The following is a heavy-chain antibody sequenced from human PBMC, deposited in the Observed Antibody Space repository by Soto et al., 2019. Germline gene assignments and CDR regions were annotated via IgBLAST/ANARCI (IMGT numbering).Heavy chain of an antibody. CDR2: IGTQHDT. D-gene: IGHD2-8*02. CDR1: GFTFSAYD. Sequence: PGGSPRLSCAASGFTFSAYDMHWVRQPTGKGLEWVSAIGTQHDTYYPDSVKGRFTISRENAKNSLYLQMNSLRTGDTAVYYCARQASYWHGGGGWFDPWGQGTLVTVSS. V-gene: IGHV3-13*01. J-gene: IGHJ5*02. CDR3: ARQASYWHGGGGWFDP.